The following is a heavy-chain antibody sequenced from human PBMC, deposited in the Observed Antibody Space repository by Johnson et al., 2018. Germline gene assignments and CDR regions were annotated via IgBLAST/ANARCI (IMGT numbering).Heavy chain of an antibody. V-gene: IGHV3-7*01. CDR2: ITEDGSEE. Sequence: VQLVESGGGLVQPGGSLRLSCAASGFTFSSYWMSWVRQAPGKGLEWVANITEDGSEENYVDSVKGSFTIARDKAKNSLYLQMNSLRAEDTDVYYCSRVIDLDTGILDYYYYYMDVGGKVTTVTVSS. J-gene: IGHJ6*03. CDR3: SRVIDLDTGILDYYYYYMDV. CDR1: GFTFSSYW. D-gene: IGHD3-9*01.